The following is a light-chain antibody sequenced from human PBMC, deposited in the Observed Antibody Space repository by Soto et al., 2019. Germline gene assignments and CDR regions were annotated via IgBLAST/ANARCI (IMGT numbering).Light chain of an antibody. CDR3: QQYNNWPPWA. CDR2: GAS. CDR1: QSFSIN. Sequence: EVVTTQSPATLSVSPGERATLSCRASQSFSINLAWYQQKPGQAPRLLIYGASTRATGIPARFSGSGSGTEFTLTISSLQSEDFAVYYCQQYNNWPPWAFGQGTKVDIK. V-gene: IGKV3-15*01. J-gene: IGKJ1*01.